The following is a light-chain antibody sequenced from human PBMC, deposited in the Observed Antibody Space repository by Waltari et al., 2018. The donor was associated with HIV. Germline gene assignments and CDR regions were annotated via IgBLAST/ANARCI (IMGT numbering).Light chain of an antibody. CDR1: TSNIGTNT. V-gene: IGLV1-44*01. J-gene: IGLJ1*01. CDR3: ATWDDSLNGLV. CDR2: TDH. Sequence: QSVLTQPPSASGAPGQSITISCSGSTSNIGTNTVNWYQQVPESAPRVLFYTDHLRFTRLPDRFSGSKSGTSASLAINGLQSEDEASYFCATWDDSLNGLVFGTGTWVTVL.